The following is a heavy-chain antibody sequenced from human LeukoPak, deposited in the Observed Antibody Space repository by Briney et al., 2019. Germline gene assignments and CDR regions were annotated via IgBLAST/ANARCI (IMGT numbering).Heavy chain of an antibody. CDR2: IIPIFGTA. CDR3: ARGWLGMTTVTTSGGGDYYYGMDV. CDR1: GGTFSSYA. Sequence: ASVKVSCKASGGTFSSYAISWVRQAPGQGLEWMGGIIPIFGTANYAQKFQGRVTITADKSTSTAYRELSSLRSEDTAVYYGARGWLGMTTVTTSGGGDYYYGMDVWGKGTTVTVSS. J-gene: IGHJ6*04. V-gene: IGHV1-69*06. D-gene: IGHD4-17*01.